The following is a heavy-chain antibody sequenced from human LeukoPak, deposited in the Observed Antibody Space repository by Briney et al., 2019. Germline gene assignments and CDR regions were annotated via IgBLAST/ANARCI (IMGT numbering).Heavy chain of an antibody. D-gene: IGHD3-3*01. CDR1: GFTVNSNY. Sequence: GGSLRLSCAASGFTVNSNYMNWGRQAPGKGLEWVSYISSSSTIYYADSVKGRFTISRDNAKNSLYLQMNSLRAEDTAIYYCARGNDFWSGYYPYWGQGTLVTVSS. CDR3: ARGNDFWSGYYPY. J-gene: IGHJ4*02. CDR2: ISSSSTI. V-gene: IGHV3-69-1*01.